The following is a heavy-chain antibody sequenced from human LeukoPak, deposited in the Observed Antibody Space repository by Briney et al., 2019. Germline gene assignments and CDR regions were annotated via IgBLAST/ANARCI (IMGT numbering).Heavy chain of an antibody. D-gene: IGHD3-3*01. V-gene: IGHV1-2*02. CDR3: AKGDTYYDFWSGYFWHNWFDP. Sequence: GASVKVSCKASGYTFTGYYMHWVRQAPGQGLEWMGWINPNSGGTNYAQKFQGRVTMTRDTSISTAYMELSRLRSDDTAVYYCAKGDTYYDFWSGYFWHNWFDPWGQGTLVTVSS. CDR2: INPNSGGT. J-gene: IGHJ5*02. CDR1: GYTFTGYY.